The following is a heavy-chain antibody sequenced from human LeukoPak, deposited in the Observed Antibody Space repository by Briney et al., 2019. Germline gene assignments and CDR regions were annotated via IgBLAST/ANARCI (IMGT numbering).Heavy chain of an antibody. D-gene: IGHD2-15*01. J-gene: IGHJ3*02. Sequence: SETLSLTCAVSGGSISSGGDSWSWIRQPPGKGLEWIGYIYHSGSTYYNPSLKSRVTISVDRSKNQFSLKLSSVTAADTAVYYCARSALLGSGAFDIWGQGTMVTVSS. V-gene: IGHV4-30-2*01. CDR2: IYHSGST. CDR1: GGSISSGGDS. CDR3: ARSALLGSGAFDI.